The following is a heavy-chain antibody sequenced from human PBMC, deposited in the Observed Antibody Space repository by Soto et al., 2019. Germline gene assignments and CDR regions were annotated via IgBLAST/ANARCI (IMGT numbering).Heavy chain of an antibody. Sequence: SETLSLTCFVSGYSITAGGYYWSWIRHHPGKGLEWIGSFYSSGSIIYNPSLRSRVSISGDTSSNQFSMSLTSVTAADTARYYCARMYSSGSGWFDPWGQGTLVTVSS. V-gene: IGHV4-31*03. J-gene: IGHJ5*02. CDR3: ARMYSSGSGWFDP. D-gene: IGHD6-19*01. CDR1: GYSITAGGYY. CDR2: FYSSGSI.